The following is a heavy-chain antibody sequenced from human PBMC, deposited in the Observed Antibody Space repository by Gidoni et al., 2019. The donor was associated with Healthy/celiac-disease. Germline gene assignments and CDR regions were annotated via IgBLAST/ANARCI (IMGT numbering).Heavy chain of an antibody. J-gene: IGHJ4*02. CDR2: ISYDGSNK. CDR1: GFTFSSYG. Sequence: QVQLVESGGGVVQPGRSFRLSCAASGFTFSSYGMPWVRQAPGKGLEWVAVISYDGSNKYYADSVKGRFTISRDNSKNTLYLQMNSLRAEDTAVYYCAKTGLSGDYGYFDYWGQGTLVTVSS. CDR3: AKTGLSGDYGYFDY. V-gene: IGHV3-30*18. D-gene: IGHD4-17*01.